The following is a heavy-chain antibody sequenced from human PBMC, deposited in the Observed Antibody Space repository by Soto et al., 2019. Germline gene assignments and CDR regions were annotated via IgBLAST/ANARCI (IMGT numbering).Heavy chain of an antibody. CDR1: GGSISSGAYC. CDR3: ARGSLEWFYVH. Sequence: SETLSLTCTVSGGSISSGAYCWSWIRQHPGKGLEWIGYVYYSETTHYNPSLKSRVAFSVDTSKNQFSLKLSSVTAADTAVYYCARGSLEWFYVHWGQGTLVTVSS. V-gene: IGHV4-31*03. J-gene: IGHJ4*02. CDR2: VYYSETT. D-gene: IGHD3-3*01.